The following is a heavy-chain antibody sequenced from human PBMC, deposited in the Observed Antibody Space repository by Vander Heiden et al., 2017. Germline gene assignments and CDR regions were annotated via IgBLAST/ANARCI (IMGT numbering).Heavy chain of an antibody. CDR3: ARLVVVTAIPTKAFDI. V-gene: IGHV4-59*08. Sequence: QVQLQESGPGLVKPSETLSLTCTVSGGSISSYYWSWIRQPPGKGLEWIGYIYYSGSTNYNPSLKSRVTISVDTSKNQFSLKLSSVTAADTAVYYCARLVVVTAIPTKAFDIWGQGTMVTVSS. CDR1: GGSISSYY. D-gene: IGHD2-21*02. J-gene: IGHJ3*02. CDR2: IYYSGST.